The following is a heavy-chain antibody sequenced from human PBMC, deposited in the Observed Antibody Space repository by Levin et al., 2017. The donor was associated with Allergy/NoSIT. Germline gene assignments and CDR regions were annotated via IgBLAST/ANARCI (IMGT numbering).Heavy chain of an antibody. D-gene: IGHD5-18*01. Sequence: GGSLRLSCAASGFTFSSYAMSWVRQAPGKGLEWVSAISGSGGSTYYADSVKGRFTISRDNSKNTLYLQMNSLRAEDTAVYYCAWTDTAMVDYYGMDVWGQGTTVTVSS. V-gene: IGHV3-23*01. J-gene: IGHJ6*02. CDR2: ISGSGGST. CDR1: GFTFSSYA. CDR3: AWTDTAMVDYYGMDV.